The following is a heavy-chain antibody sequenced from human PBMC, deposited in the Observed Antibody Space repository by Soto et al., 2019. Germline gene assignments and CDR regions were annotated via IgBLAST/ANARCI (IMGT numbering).Heavy chain of an antibody. J-gene: IGHJ5*02. CDR1: GGSISSGDYY. CDR2: IYYSGST. Sequence: PSETLSLTCTVSGGSISSGDYYWSWIRQPPGKGLEWIGYIYYSGSTYYNPSLKSRVTISVDTSKNQFSLKLSSVTAADTAVYYCDRKMTTVTTEEDWFDTWGQGTLGTVSS. V-gene: IGHV4-30-4*01. CDR3: DRKMTTVTTEEDWFDT. D-gene: IGHD4-17*01.